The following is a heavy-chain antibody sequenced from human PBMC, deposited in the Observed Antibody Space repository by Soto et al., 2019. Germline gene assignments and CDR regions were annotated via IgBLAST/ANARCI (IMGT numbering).Heavy chain of an antibody. V-gene: IGHV1-18*01. CDR3: VMVDNRVTPTPQDV. Sequence: QVQLVQSGDEVKKPGASVKVSCKASGYIFVNYGIAWVRQAPGQGLEWMRWISPYTGNTHSATKVQGRLTMTTDTSTSRAYMDLGSLTSDDTAVYYCVMVDNRVTPTPQDVWGQGTTVTVSS. CDR1: GYIFVNYG. CDR2: ISPYTGNT. D-gene: IGHD5-12*01. J-gene: IGHJ6*02.